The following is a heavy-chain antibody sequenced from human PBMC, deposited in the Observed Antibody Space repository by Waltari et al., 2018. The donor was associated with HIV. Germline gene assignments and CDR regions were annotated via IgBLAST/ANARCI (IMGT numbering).Heavy chain of an antibody. CDR2: IIPMFGAP. CDR1: GGTFSNHL. CDR3: ACLVAHSSSTVTDV. D-gene: IGHD2-21*01. V-gene: IGHV1-69*06. J-gene: IGHJ6*02. Sequence: QVQLVQSGAEVKKPGSSVKVSCKASGGTFSNHLISWVRQAPGQGLKWMGGIIPMFGAPNYAQKFQGRVTITADTSTSTVNMELSSLRSEDTARFYCACLVAHSSSTVTDVWGQGTTVTVSS.